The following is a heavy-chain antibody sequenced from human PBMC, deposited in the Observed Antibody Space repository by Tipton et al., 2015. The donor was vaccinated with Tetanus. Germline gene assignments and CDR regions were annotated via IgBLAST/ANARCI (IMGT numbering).Heavy chain of an antibody. J-gene: IGHJ6*02. CDR1: GGSFSSYY. V-gene: IGHV4-4*07. Sequence: TLSLTCAVYGGSFSSYYWSWIRQPAGKGLEWIGRIYTSGSTNYNPSLKSRVTMSVDTSKNQFSLKLSSVTAADTAVYYCAKDIGGDSVGLGYCSSTSCHKRGDYYYGMDVWGQGTTVTVSS. CDR3: AKDIGGDSVGLGYCSSTSCHKRGDYYYGMDV. CDR2: IYTSGST. D-gene: IGHD2-2*02.